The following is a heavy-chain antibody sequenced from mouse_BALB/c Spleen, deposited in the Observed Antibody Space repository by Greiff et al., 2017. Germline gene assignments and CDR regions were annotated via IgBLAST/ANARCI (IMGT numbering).Heavy chain of an antibody. CDR3: ARDLLYDYDGFAY. CDR2: IWAGGST. Sequence: QVQLKESGPGLVAPSQSLSITCTVSGFSLTSYGVHWVRQPPGKGLEWLGVIWAGGSTNYNSALMSRLSISKDNSKSQVFLKMNSLQTDDTAMYYCARDLLYDYDGFAYWGQGTLVTVSA. D-gene: IGHD2-4*01. J-gene: IGHJ3*01. V-gene: IGHV2-9*02. CDR1: GFSLTSYG.